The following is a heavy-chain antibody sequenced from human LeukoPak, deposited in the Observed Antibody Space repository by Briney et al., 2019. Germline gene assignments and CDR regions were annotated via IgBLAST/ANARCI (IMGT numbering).Heavy chain of an antibody. CDR2: INPSGGST. CDR3: ARLVFGIAASHSFDY. CDR1: GYTFTSYY. D-gene: IGHD6-13*01. V-gene: IGHV1-46*01. Sequence: ASVKVSCKASGYTFTSYYMHWVRQAPGPGLEWMGIINPSGGSTSYAQKFQGRVTMTRDTSTSTVYMELSSLRSEDTAVYYCARLVFGIAASHSFDYWGQGTLVTVSS. J-gene: IGHJ4*02.